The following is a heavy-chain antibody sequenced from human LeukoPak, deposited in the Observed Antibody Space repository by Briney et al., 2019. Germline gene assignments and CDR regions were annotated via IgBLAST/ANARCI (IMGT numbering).Heavy chain of an antibody. J-gene: IGHJ4*02. CDR3: ARRRAAAGPDY. CDR1: GGSFSGYY. CDR2: INHSGST. D-gene: IGHD6-13*01. V-gene: IGHV4-34*01. Sequence: SETLSLTCAVYGGSFSGYYWSWIRRPPGKGLEWIGEINHSGSTNYNPSLKSRVTISVDTSKNQFSLKLSSVTAADTAVYYCARRRAAAGPDYWGQGTLVTVSS.